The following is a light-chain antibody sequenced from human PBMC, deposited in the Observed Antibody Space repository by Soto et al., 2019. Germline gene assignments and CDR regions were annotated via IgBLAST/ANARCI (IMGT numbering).Light chain of an antibody. CDR1: NNDIGGYTY. V-gene: IGLV2-8*01. CDR2: EVN. J-gene: IGLJ1*01. CDR3: SSYSRSINYV. Sequence: QSVLTQPASLSGSPGQSVTISCTGSNNDIGGYTYASWYQQLPGKAPKLIIYEVNKRPSGIPDRFSGSKSGNTASLTVSGLQPEDEAEYFCSSYSRSINYVFGTGTKVTVL.